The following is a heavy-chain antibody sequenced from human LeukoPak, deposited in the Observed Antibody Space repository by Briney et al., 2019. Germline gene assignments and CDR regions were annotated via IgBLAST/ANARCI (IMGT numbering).Heavy chain of an antibody. CDR1: GGSISSYY. Sequence: SETLSLACTVSGGSISSYYWSWIRQPPGKGLEWIGYIYYSGSTNYNPSLKSRVTISVDTSKNQFSLKLSSVTAADTAVYNCARVVTPRYCSTTSCYWKGWFDPWGQGTLVTVSS. J-gene: IGHJ5*02. D-gene: IGHD2-2*01. CDR3: ARVVTPRYCSTTSCYWKGWFDP. CDR2: IYYSGST. V-gene: IGHV4-59*01.